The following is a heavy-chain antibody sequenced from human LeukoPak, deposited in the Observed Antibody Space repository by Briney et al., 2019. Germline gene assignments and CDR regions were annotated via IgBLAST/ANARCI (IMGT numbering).Heavy chain of an antibody. CDR2: ISGSGGST. Sequence: GGSLRLSCAASGFTFSSYAMSWVRQAPGKGLEWVSAISGSGGSTYYADSVKGRFTISRDNSKNTLYLQMDSLRAEDTAVYYCAKGDYVETAGYFDYWGQGTLVTVSS. D-gene: IGHD4-17*01. V-gene: IGHV3-23*01. CDR1: GFTFSSYA. J-gene: IGHJ4*02. CDR3: AKGDYVETAGYFDY.